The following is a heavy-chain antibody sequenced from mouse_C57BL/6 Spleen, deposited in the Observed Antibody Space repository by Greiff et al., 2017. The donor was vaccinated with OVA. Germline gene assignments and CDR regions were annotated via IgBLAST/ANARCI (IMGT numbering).Heavy chain of an antibody. CDR2: IRHKANGYTT. J-gene: IGHJ3*01. D-gene: IGHD2-2*01. CDR3: ARSAYGYVGAWFAY. V-gene: IGHV7-3*01. Sequence: DVQLQESGGGLVQPGGSLSLSCAASGFTFTDYYMSWVRQPPGKALEWFGFIRHKANGYTTEYSASVKGRFTISRDNSQSILYLQMNALRAEDSATYYCARSAYGYVGAWFAYWGQGTLVTVSA. CDR1: GFTFTDYY.